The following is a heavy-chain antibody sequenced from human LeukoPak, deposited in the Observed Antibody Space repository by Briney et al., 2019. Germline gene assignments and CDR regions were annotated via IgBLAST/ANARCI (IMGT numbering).Heavy chain of an antibody. J-gene: IGHJ4*02. Sequence: SVKVSCKASGGTFSSYTISWVRQAPGQGLEWMGRIIPILGIANYAQKFQGRVTITADKSTSTAYMELSSLRAEDTALYYCARDDSSGYYLSFDYWGQGTPVTVSA. CDR3: ARDDSSGYYLSFDY. V-gene: IGHV1-69*04. CDR1: GGTFSSYT. D-gene: IGHD3-22*01. CDR2: IIPILGIA.